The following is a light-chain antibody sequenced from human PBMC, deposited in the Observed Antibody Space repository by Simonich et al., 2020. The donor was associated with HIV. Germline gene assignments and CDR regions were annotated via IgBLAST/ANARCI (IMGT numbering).Light chain of an antibody. Sequence: DIQLTQSPSFLSASVGDRVTITCRASQGISNSLAWYQQKPGRAPKLLLYTASRLESGVPSRFSGSGSGTDYTLTISSLQPEDFATYYCQQYDNLPITFGQGTRLEIK. CDR1: QGISNS. J-gene: IGKJ5*01. V-gene: IGKV1-NL1*01. CDR3: QQYDNLPIT. CDR2: TAS.